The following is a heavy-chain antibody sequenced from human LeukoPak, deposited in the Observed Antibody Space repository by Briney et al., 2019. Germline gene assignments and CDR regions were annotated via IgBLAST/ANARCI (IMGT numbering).Heavy chain of an antibody. CDR3: ARDGGYVWDYYYMDV. D-gene: IGHD3-16*01. CDR2: ISSSGSTI. Sequence: GGSLRLSCAASGFTFSSYNINWVRQAPGKGLEWVSYISSSGSTIYYADSVKGRFTISRDNAKNSLYLQMNSLRAEDTALYYCARDGGYVWDYYYMDVWGKGTTVTVSS. J-gene: IGHJ6*03. CDR1: GFTFSSYN. V-gene: IGHV3-48*04.